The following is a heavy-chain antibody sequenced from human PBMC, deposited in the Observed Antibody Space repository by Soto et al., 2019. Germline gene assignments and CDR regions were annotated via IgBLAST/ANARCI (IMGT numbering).Heavy chain of an antibody. CDR3: ARVEPEYYDVWGGSHSPYNWFEP. CDR1: GGSFSGYY. V-gene: IGHV4-34*01. CDR2: INHSGST. J-gene: IGHJ5*02. D-gene: IGHD3-3*01. Sequence: SETLSLTCAVYGGSFSGYYWSWIRQPPGKGLEWIGEINHSGSTNYNPSLKSRVTISVDTSKNQFSLKLSSVTAADTAVYYCARVEPEYYDVWGGSHSPYNWFEPWGQVTLVTVSS.